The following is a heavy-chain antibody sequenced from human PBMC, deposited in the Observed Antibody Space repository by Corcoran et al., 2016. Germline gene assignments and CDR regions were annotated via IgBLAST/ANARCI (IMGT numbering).Heavy chain of an antibody. Sequence: QLQLQESGPGLVKPSETLSLTCTVSGGSISSSSYYWGWIRQPPGKGLEWIGSIYYSGSTYYNPSLKSRVTISVDTSKNQFSLKLSSGTAADTAVYYCARDLRIAARKPYYYYYGMDVWGQGTTVTVSS. CDR2: IYYSGST. J-gene: IGHJ6*02. D-gene: IGHD6-13*01. CDR3: ARDLRIAARKPYYYYYGMDV. V-gene: IGHV4-39*07. CDR1: GGSISSSSYY.